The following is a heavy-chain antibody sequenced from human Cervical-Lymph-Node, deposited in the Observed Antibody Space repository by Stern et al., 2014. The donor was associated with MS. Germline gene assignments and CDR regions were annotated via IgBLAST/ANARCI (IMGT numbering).Heavy chain of an antibody. D-gene: IGHD1-26*01. CDR2: ITPVFGTT. J-gene: IGHJ4*02. CDR1: GDTFSSYA. V-gene: IGHV1-69*06. Sequence: VQLVDSGAEVKKPGSSVKVSCKASGDTFSSYAINWVRQVPGQGLEWMGGITPVFGTTNYAQKFQGRVTITADKSTNTAYMELMTLRSEDTAVYYCARGGGLVGYFDYWGQGTLVSVSS. CDR3: ARGGGLVGYFDY.